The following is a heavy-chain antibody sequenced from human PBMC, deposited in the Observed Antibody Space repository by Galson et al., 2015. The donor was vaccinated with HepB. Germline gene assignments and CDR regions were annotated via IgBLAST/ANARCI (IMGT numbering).Heavy chain of an antibody. D-gene: IGHD1-1*01. CDR2: IGTAGDT. Sequence: SLRLSCAASGFTFSSYDMHWVRQATGKGLEWVSAIGTAGDTYYPGSVKGRFTISRENAKNSLYLQMNSLRAGDTAVYYCARGPKLANYYYYGMDVWGQGTTVTVSS. CDR3: ARGPKLANYYYYGMDV. V-gene: IGHV3-13*04. J-gene: IGHJ6*02. CDR1: GFTFSSYD.